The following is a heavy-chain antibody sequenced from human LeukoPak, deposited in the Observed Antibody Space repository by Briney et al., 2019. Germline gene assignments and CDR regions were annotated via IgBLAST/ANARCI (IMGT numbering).Heavy chain of an antibody. V-gene: IGHV4-61*02. D-gene: IGHD3-16*01. Sequence: SETLSLTCTVSGGSISSGSYYWSWSQQPAGKGLEWIGRIYTSGSTNYNPSLKSRVTISVDTSKNQFSLKLSSVTAADTAVYYCARGGAMANIRIDYWGQGTLVTVSS. CDR3: ARGGAMANIRIDY. CDR1: GGSISSGSYY. CDR2: IYTSGST. J-gene: IGHJ4*02.